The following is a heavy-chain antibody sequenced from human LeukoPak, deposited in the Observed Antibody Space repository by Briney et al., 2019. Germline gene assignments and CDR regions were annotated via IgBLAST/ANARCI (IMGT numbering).Heavy chain of an antibody. Sequence: PSETLSLTCTVSGGSISSSSYYWGWIRQSPGQALEWIGSIHYVGTTYYNPSLNSRLTISVDTSKNQFSLKLKSVTAADTAVYFCARDLDGSNLGRGPLHYWGQGALVIASS. CDR2: IHYVGTT. D-gene: IGHD5-24*01. CDR3: ARDLDGSNLGRGPLHY. J-gene: IGHJ4*02. CDR1: GGSISSSSYY. V-gene: IGHV4-39*07.